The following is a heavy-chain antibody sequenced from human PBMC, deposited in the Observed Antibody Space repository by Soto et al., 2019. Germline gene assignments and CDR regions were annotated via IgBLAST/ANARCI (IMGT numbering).Heavy chain of an antibody. CDR3: ARERLQYGSGPDLIHKWFDP. V-gene: IGHV4-59*01. CDR2: IYYSGNT. Sequence: QVQLQESGPGLVKPSETLSLTCTVSGGSISSYYWSWIRQPPEKGLEWIAYIYYSGNTKYNPSLKSRVTTSVDTSKNQFSLQLTSVTAADTAVYYCARERLQYGSGPDLIHKWFDPWGQGTLVTVA. D-gene: IGHD3-10*01. CDR1: GGSISSYY. J-gene: IGHJ5*02.